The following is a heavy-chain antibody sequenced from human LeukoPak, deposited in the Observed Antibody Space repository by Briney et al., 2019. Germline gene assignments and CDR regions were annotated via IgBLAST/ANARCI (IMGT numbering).Heavy chain of an antibody. Sequence: ASVKVSCKASGYTFTSYDINWVRQATGQGLEWMGWMNPNSGNTGYAQKFQGRVTMTRNTSISTAYMELSSLRSEDTAVYYCARGASSSWYWEQYYYYYGMDVWGQGTTVTVSS. J-gene: IGHJ6*02. D-gene: IGHD6-13*01. V-gene: IGHV1-8*01. CDR3: ARGASSSWYWEQYYYYYGMDV. CDR2: MNPNSGNT. CDR1: GYTFTSYD.